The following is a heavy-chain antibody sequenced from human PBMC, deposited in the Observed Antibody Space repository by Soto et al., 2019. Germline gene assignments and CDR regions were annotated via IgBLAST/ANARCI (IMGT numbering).Heavy chain of an antibody. CDR3: ARRSVVGKNWFDP. V-gene: IGHV4-31*03. CDR2: IYYSGST. Sequence: QVQLQESGPGLVKPSQTLSLTCTVSGGSISSGGYYWSWIRQHPGKGLEWIGYIYYSGSTYYNPSVKSRVTVSVDTSKNQFSLKLSSVTAADTAVYYCARRSVVGKNWFDPWGQGTLVTVSS. J-gene: IGHJ5*02. CDR1: GGSISSGGYY. D-gene: IGHD1-26*01.